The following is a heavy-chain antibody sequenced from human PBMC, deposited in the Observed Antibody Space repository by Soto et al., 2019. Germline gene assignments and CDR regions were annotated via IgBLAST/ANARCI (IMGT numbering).Heavy chain of an antibody. CDR3: VRENRVSNMGLRA. CDR2: IGHDGSRT. Sequence: VQLVESGGALVQPGGSLRLSCAASGFTFSGDWMHWIRQPPGKGLVWVSCIGHDGSRTRYADSMKGRFTISRDNAKNELYLQMTSLRAEDTAVYYCVRENRVSNMGLRAWGRGTLVIVSS. J-gene: IGHJ4*02. V-gene: IGHV3-74*01. CDR1: GFTFSGDW. D-gene: IGHD2-8*01.